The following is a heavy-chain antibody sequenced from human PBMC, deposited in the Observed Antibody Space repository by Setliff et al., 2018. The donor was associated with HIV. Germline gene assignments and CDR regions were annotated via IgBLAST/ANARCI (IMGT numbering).Heavy chain of an antibody. CDR3: ATDNGPSYSMDI. CDR2: IKKSSDGGKT. J-gene: IGHJ6*02. Sequence: GGSLRLSCAASGFTFTSYSMNWVRQAPGKGLEWLGRIKKSSDGGKTDDASPVKGRFTISRDDSKNTLYLQMNSLKTEDTGVYFCATDNGPSYSMDIWGQGTTVTVSS. D-gene: IGHD2-21*01. V-gene: IGHV3-15*01. CDR1: GFTFTSYS.